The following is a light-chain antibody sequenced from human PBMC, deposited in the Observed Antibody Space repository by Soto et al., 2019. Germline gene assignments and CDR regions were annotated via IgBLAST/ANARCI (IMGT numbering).Light chain of an antibody. CDR3: QQYVSSPLT. CDR2: GAS. J-gene: IGKJ4*01. V-gene: IGKV3-20*01. CDR1: QSVRSSY. Sequence: EIVLTQSPGTLSLSPGERATISCRASQSVRSSYLAWYQQKPGQAPRLLIYGASSRATGIPDRFSGSVSGTDFTLTISRLEPEDLAVYYCQQYVSSPLTFGGGTKVEIK.